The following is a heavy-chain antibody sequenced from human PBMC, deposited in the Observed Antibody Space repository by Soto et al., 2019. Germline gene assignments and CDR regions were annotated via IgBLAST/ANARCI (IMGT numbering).Heavy chain of an antibody. CDR3: AKDLDSTGYYDSYFEH. CDR1: GFTFRSFA. J-gene: IGHJ4*02. CDR2: ISGNGGST. Sequence: QTGGSLRLSCAASGFTFRSFAMSWVRQAPGKGLEWVSAISGNGGSTYYADSVKGRFTISRDNSKNTVFLQMNSLRAEDTAVYYCAKDLDSTGYYDSYFEHWGQGTLVTVSS. V-gene: IGHV3-23*01. D-gene: IGHD3-22*01.